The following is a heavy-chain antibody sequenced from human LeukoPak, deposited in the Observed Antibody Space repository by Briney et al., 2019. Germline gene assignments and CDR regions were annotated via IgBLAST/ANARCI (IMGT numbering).Heavy chain of an antibody. CDR1: GASITNYY. J-gene: IGHJ4*02. V-gene: IGHV4-4*09. Sequence: PSETLSLTCTVSGASITNYYWSWIRQTPEKGLEWMGHIHSSGGSSYYPSLKSRLTLSIDTSRNQLSLKLPSVTAADTAVSFGGRLVSYHDFWGEGALVTVSS. D-gene: IGHD1-26*01. CDR3: GRLVSYHDF. CDR2: IHSSGGS.